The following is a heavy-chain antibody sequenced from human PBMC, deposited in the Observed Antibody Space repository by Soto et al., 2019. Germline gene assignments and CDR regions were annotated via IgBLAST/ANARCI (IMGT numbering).Heavy chain of an antibody. CDR3: VRDRRWEMRGFDP. Sequence: SETLSVTCVFPVFYISSGHYWGWIRQPPGKGLEWVASVYHSGSTSYNPSLRSRVSMSVDTSKNQFSLNLTSVTATDTAVYYCVRDRRWEMRGFDPWGQGIMVTVSS. J-gene: IGHJ5*02. D-gene: IGHD1-26*01. CDR2: VYHSGST. CDR1: VFYISSGHY. V-gene: IGHV4-38-2*02.